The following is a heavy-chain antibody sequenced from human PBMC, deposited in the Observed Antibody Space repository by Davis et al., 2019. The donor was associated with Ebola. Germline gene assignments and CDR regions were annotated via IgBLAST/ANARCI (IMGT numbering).Heavy chain of an antibody. CDR3: ARGRWGYCSSTSCYWSDAFDI. CDR1: GFTFSSYD. CDR2: IGTAGDT. J-gene: IGHJ3*02. V-gene: IGHV3-13*01. D-gene: IGHD2-2*01. Sequence: GGSLRLSCAASGFTFSSYDMHWVRQATGKGLEWVSAIGTAGDTYYPGSVKGRFTISRENAKNSLYLQMNSLRAGDTAVYYCARGRWGYCSSTSCYWSDAFDIWGQGTMVTVSS.